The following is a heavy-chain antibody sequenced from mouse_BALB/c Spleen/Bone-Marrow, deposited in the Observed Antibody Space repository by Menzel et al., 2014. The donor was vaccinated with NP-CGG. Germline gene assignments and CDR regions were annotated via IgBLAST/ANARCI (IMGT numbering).Heavy chain of an antibody. V-gene: IGHV5-9*02. CDR3: ARVWDWFAY. D-gene: IGHD4-1*01. CDR2: ITSGGGNT. Sequence: EVNLVESGGGLVKPGGSLKLSCTASGFAFSSCDMSWVRQTPEKRLEWVATITSGGGNTYYPDSVKGRFTISRDNARNTLYLQMSGLRSEDTALYYCARVWDWFAYWGQGTLVTVSA. CDR1: GFAFSSCD. J-gene: IGHJ3*01.